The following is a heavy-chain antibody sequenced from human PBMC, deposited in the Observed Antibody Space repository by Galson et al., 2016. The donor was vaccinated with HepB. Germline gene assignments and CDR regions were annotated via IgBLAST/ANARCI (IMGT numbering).Heavy chain of an antibody. CDR2: ISVSGRST. Sequence: SLRLSCAASGFTFSSYAMSWVRQAPGKGLEWVSGISVSGRSTYYADSVKGRFTISRDNSKNTLCLQMNSLRVEDTAVYYCAKGGPQAMITFGGFIADFDYWGQGALVTVSS. V-gene: IGHV3-23*01. J-gene: IGHJ4*02. D-gene: IGHD3-16*02. CDR3: AKGGPQAMITFGGFIADFDY. CDR1: GFTFSSYA.